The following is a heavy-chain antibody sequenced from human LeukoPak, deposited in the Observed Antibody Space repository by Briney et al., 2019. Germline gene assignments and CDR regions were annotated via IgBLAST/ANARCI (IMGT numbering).Heavy chain of an antibody. CDR1: GFTFSGSA. CDR2: IRSKANSYAT. D-gene: IGHD1-26*01. J-gene: IGHJ4*02. V-gene: IGHV3-73*01. CDR3: TRLGPTTADY. Sequence: GGSLRPSCAASGFTFSGSAIHWVRQASGKGLEWVGRIRSKANSYATAYAASVKGRFSISRDDSMNTAYLQMNNLKTEDTAVYYCTRLGPTTADYWGQGTLVTVSS.